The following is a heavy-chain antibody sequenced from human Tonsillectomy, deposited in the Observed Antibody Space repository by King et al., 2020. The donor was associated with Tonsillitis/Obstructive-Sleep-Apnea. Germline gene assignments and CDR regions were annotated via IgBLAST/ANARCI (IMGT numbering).Heavy chain of an antibody. J-gene: IGHJ4*02. CDR1: GFTFTNAW. D-gene: IGHD2-15*01. Sequence: VQLVESGGGLVKPGGYLRLSCAASGFTFTNAWMSWGRQAPGKVLEWLGRIKSKTDGGTIDYTAPGKCRFTISRDDSKNTLYLQMNSLKTEVTAGYYCTTEWGHGSRDFDYWGQGTLVTVSS. V-gene: IGHV3-15*01. CDR3: TTEWGHGSRDFDY. CDR2: IKSKTDGGTI.